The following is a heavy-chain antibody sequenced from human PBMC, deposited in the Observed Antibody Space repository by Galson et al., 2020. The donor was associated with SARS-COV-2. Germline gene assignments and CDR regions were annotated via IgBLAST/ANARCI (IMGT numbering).Heavy chain of an antibody. CDR2: IYHNGDT. Sequence: SETLSLTCGVSGYSITNDYWWGWIRLAPGKGLEWIGSIYHNGDTHYSPSLKSRITISVDTSTNQFSLKLTSVTAADTAAYYCVRQIGSGRWGFDIWGQGTMVTVSS. J-gene: IGHJ3*02. CDR3: VRQIGSGRWGFDI. D-gene: IGHD6-19*01. V-gene: IGHV4-38-2*01. CDR1: GYSITNDYW.